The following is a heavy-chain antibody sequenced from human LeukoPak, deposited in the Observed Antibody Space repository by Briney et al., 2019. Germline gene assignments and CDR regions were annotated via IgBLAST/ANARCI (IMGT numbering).Heavy chain of an antibody. V-gene: IGHV3-23*01. CDR2: ISGSGGST. CDR3: AKDIGSSSISSFDY. D-gene: IGHD6-13*01. CDR1: GFTFSSYA. J-gene: IGHJ4*02. Sequence: GGSLRLSCAASGFTFSSYAMSWVRQAPGKGLEWVSAISGSGGSTYYADSVKGRFTISRDNSKNTLYLQMNSLRAEDTAVYYCAKDIGSSSISSFDYWAREPWSPSPQ.